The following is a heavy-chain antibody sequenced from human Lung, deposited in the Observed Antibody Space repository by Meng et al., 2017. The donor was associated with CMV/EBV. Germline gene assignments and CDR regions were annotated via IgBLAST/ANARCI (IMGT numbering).Heavy chain of an antibody. CDR2: INPNSGGT. Sequence: KASGYTFTGYYMHWVRQAPGQGLEWMGWINPNSGGTNYAQKFQGRVTMTRDTSISTAYMELSRLRSDDTAVYYCARVWKPGIAAAEYWGQGTLVTV. CDR1: GYTFTGYY. CDR3: ARVWKPGIAAAEY. V-gene: IGHV1-2*02. D-gene: IGHD6-13*01. J-gene: IGHJ4*02.